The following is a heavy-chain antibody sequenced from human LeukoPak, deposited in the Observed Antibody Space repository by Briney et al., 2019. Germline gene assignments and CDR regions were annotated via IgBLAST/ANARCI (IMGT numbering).Heavy chain of an antibody. CDR3: ARDLNWNGLYYMDV. D-gene: IGHD1-1*01. CDR1: GGSISSHY. V-gene: IGHV4-59*11. J-gene: IGHJ6*03. CDR2: IYYSGST. Sequence: SETLSLTCTVSGGSISSHYWSWIRQPPGKGLEWIGYIYYSGSTNYNPSLKSRVTISVDTSKNQFSLKLSSVTAADTAVYYCARDLNWNGLYYMDVWGKGTTVTVSS.